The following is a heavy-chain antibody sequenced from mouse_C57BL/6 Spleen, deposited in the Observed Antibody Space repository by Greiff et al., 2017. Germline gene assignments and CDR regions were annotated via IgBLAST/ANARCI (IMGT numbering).Heavy chain of an antibody. CDR1: GYTFTSYW. Sequence: QVQLQQSGAELVRPGSSVKLSCKASGYTFTSYWMHWVKQRPIQGLEWIGNIDPSDSETHYNQKFKDKATLTVDKSSSTAYMQLSSLTSEDSAVYYCAREGTVVALDYWGQGTTLTVSS. V-gene: IGHV1-52*01. J-gene: IGHJ2*01. D-gene: IGHD1-1*01. CDR2: IDPSDSET. CDR3: AREGTVVALDY.